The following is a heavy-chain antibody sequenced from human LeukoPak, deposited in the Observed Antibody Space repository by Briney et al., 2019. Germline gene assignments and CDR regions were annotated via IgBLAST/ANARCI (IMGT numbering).Heavy chain of an antibody. CDR3: ARRLYCSSTSCYGDYYYYGTDV. CDR2: IYYSGST. Sequence: QSSETLSLTCTVSGGSISSSSYYWGWIRQPPGKGLEWIGSIYYSGSTYYNPSLKSRVTISVDTSKNQFSLKLSSVTAADTAVYYCARRLYCSSTSCYGDYYYYGTDVWGQGTTVTVSS. J-gene: IGHJ6*02. V-gene: IGHV4-39*01. D-gene: IGHD2-2*01. CDR1: GGSISSSSYY.